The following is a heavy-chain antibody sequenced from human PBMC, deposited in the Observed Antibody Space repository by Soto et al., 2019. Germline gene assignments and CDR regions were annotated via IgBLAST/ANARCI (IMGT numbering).Heavy chain of an antibody. D-gene: IGHD1-26*01. CDR3: ARDQVGAPVDLNWYFDL. CDR2: ISYDGSNK. V-gene: IGHV3-30-3*01. Sequence: GGSLRLSCAASGFTFSSYAMHWVRQAPGKGLEWVAVISYDGSNKYYADSVKGRFTISRDNSKNTLYLQMNSLRAEDTAVYYWARDQVGAPVDLNWYFDLGGRGPLVPVPS. J-gene: IGHJ2*01. CDR1: GFTFSSYA.